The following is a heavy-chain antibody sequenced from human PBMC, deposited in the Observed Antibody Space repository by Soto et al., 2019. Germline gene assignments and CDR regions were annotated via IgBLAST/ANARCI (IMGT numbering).Heavy chain of an antibody. CDR3: ARAPKVSGSSQTRPDF. CDR2: ISQSGNT. D-gene: IGHD6-6*01. J-gene: IGHJ4*02. CDR1: RGSLSGYY. V-gene: IGHV4-34*01. Sequence: PSETLSLTCSISRGSLSGYYWSWIRQPPGKGLEWIGEISQSGNTNYSPSLKSRVSISIDTSKKQFSLNLASVSAADTAVYYCARAPKVSGSSQTRPDFWGQGTLVTVSS.